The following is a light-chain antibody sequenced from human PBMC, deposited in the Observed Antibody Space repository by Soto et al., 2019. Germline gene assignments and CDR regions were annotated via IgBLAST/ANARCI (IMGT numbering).Light chain of an antibody. CDR3: CSYAGSSTFAV. V-gene: IGLV2-23*01. Sequence: QSALTQPASVSGSPGQSITISCSGPNSDGGSSNLVSWYQQHPGQAPKLIIYEGSQRPSGVSSRFSGSKSGKTASLTISGLQADDEADYYCCSYAGSSTFAVFGGGTQLTVL. J-gene: IGLJ7*01. CDR2: EGS. CDR1: NSDGGSSNL.